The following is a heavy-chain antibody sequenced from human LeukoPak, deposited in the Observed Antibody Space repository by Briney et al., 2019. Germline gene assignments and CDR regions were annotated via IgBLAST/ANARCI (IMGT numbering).Heavy chain of an antibody. D-gene: IGHD2-2*01. CDR1: SGMR. Sequence: SGMRVGWIRQPPGKALEWLALIYWDDDKRYSPSLKSRLTITKDTSKNHLQISMTRMDATAIDYYANDANTQRPTDFDNWGLGTLVTVSS. CDR2: IYWDDDK. V-gene: IGHV2-5*08. J-gene: IGHJ4*02. CDR3: ANDANTQRPTDFDN.